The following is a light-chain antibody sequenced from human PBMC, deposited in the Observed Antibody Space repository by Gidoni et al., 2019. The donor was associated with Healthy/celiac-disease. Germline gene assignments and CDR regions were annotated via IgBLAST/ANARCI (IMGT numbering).Light chain of an antibody. CDR1: QSISSL. CDR3: QQYNSYPYT. Sequence: DIQMTQSPSTLSASVGDRVTITCRASQSISSLLDWYQQKPGKAPKLLIYNASSLESGVPSRFSGSGSGTEFTLTISSLQPDDFATYYCQQYNSYPYTFGQGTKLEIK. CDR2: NAS. J-gene: IGKJ2*01. V-gene: IGKV1-5*03.